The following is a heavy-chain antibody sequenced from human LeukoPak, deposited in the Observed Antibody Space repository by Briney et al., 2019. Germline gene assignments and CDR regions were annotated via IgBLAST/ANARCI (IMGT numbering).Heavy chain of an antibody. CDR2: IKQDESEK. CDR1: GFTFSSYW. Sequence: PGGSLRLSCVASGFTFSSYWMSWVRQAPGKGLEWVANIKQDESEKYYVDSVKGRFTISRDNAKNSLYLQMDNLRAEDTGVYYCARDFYDGFALDYWGQGTLVTVSS. V-gene: IGHV3-7*03. CDR3: ARDFYDGFALDY. D-gene: IGHD2/OR15-2a*01. J-gene: IGHJ4*02.